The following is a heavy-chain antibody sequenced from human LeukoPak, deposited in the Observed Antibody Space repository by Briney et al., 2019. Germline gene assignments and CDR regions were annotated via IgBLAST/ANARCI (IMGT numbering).Heavy chain of an antibody. V-gene: IGHV3-23*01. J-gene: IGHJ4*02. Sequence: GGSLRLSCAASGFTFRNSAMSCVRQAPGTGLEWVSSIGGHVHSTYYADSVIGRFTVSRDDSKNTLYLQMNSLRADDTAIYYCANHRTPDRYHWNYFDYWGQGTLVTVSS. CDR3: ANHRTPDRYHWNYFDY. CDR1: GFTFRNSA. D-gene: IGHD1-20*01. CDR2: IGGHVHST.